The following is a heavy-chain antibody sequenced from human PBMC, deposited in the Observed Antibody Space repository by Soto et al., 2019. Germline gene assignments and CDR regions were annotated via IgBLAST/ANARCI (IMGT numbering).Heavy chain of an antibody. V-gene: IGHV4-39*07. J-gene: IGHJ4*02. Sequence: SSETLSLTCTVSGGSISSSSYYWGWIRQPPGKGLEWIGEINHSGSTNYNPSLKSRVTVSVDRSKNQFSLKLSSVTAADTAVYYCARAGGLGAVAADYWGQGTLVTVSS. CDR2: INHSGST. CDR1: GGSISSSSYY. CDR3: ARAGGLGAVAADY. D-gene: IGHD6-19*01.